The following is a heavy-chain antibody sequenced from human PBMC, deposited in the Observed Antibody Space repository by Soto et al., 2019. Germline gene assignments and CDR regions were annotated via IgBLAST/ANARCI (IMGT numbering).Heavy chain of an antibody. D-gene: IGHD3-3*01. CDR2: ISSSGSTI. V-gene: IGHV3-11*01. CDR3: AREPYDVWSGNYG. CDR1: GFTFSYYY. J-gene: IGHJ4*02. Sequence: NPGGSLRLSCAASGFTFSYYYMSWTRQAPGKGLEWVSYISSSGSTIYYADSVKGRFTISRDNAKNSLYLQMNSLRAEDTAVYYCAREPYDVWSGNYGWGQGTLVTVSS.